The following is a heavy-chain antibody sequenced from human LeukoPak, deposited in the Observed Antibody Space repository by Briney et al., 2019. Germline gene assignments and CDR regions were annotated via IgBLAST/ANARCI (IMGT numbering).Heavy chain of an antibody. J-gene: IGHJ6*02. V-gene: IGHV3-7*03. CDR2: VNRDGSET. CDR1: GFTFSSYW. Sequence: GGSLRLSCAASGFTFSSYWMHWVRQVPGRGPEWVANVNRDGSETYYLDSVKGRFTISKDNAKNSLYLQMNSLRAEDTALYHCARNNGMDVWGQGTTVIVSS. CDR3: ARNNGMDV.